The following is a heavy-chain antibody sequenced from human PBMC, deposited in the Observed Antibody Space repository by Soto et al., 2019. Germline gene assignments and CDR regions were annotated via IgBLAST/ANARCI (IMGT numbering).Heavy chain of an antibody. CDR2: IYHSGST. CDR1: GGPISSSSYY. J-gene: IGHJ1*01. CDR3: ARGGLIAAAGGAEYFQH. D-gene: IGHD6-13*01. Sequence: SETLSLTCTVSGGPISSSSYYWGWIRQPPGKGLEWIGNIYHSGSTYYNPSLKSRVTISVDTSKNQFSLKLSSVTAADTAVYYCARGGLIAAAGGAEYFQHWGQGTLVTVSS. V-gene: IGHV4-39*07.